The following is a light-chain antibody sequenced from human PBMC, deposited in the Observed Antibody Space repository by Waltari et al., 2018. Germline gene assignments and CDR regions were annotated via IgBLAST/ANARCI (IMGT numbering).Light chain of an antibody. CDR2: GAS. CDR3: QHYVRLPVT. Sequence: SPGERATLSCRASQSVSRTLAWYQQKPGQAPRLLIYGASTRATGIPERFSGGGSGTDFSLTISRLEPEDFAVYYCQHYVRLPVTFGQGTKVEIK. V-gene: IGKV3-20*01. J-gene: IGKJ1*01. CDR1: QSVSRT.